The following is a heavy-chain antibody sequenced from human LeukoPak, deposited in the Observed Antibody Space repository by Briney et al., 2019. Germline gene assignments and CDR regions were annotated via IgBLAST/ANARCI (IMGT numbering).Heavy chain of an antibody. CDR1: GLTFSSYG. CDR3: ARVAMIVAKPYDN. CDR2: ISGSGGST. J-gene: IGHJ4*02. V-gene: IGHV3-23*01. D-gene: IGHD3-22*01. Sequence: GGSLRLSCAASGLTFSSYGMGWVRQAPGRGLEWVSAISGSGGSTYYADSVKGRFTISRDNSKNTLYLQMSSLRAEDTAVYYCARVAMIVAKPYDNWGQGTLVTVSS.